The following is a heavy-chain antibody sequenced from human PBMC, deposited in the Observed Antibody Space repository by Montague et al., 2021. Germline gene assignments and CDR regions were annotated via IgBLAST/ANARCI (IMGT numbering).Heavy chain of an antibody. D-gene: IGHD3-10*01. CDR1: GDSISSSEYY. Sequence: SETLSLTCSVSGDSISSSEYYWTWIRQPAGRGLEWIGRVYKRGDTNTNPSLRSRLTLSVDTSKNHFSLTLTSVTAADTAVYFCARDSPVVEPWVGEHKGASDIWGQGTMVTVSS. J-gene: IGHJ3*02. CDR3: ARDSPVVEPWVGEHKGASDI. V-gene: IGHV4-4*07. CDR2: VYKRGDT.